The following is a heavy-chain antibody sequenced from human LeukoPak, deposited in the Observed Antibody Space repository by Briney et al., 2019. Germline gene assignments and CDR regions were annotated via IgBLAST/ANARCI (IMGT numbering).Heavy chain of an antibody. Sequence: SETLSLTCTVSGGSISSSGYYWGWIRQPPVKGLEWIGTIYDSGSTYYNPSLKSRVTISVDTSKNRFSLKLNSVTAADTAVYYCARITYYFDYWGQGTLVTVSS. CDR2: IYDSGST. J-gene: IGHJ4*02. CDR1: GGSISSSGYY. D-gene: IGHD1-14*01. CDR3: ARITYYFDY. V-gene: IGHV4-39*01.